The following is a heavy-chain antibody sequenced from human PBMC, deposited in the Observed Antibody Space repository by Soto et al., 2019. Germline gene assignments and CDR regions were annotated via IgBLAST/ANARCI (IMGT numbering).Heavy chain of an antibody. Sequence: QVHLVQSGAEVKKPGASVKVSCKGSGYTFTSYGITWVRQAPGQGLEWMGWISAHNGNTDYAQKLQGRVTVTRDTSTSAAYMELRSLRYDETAVYYCARGRCGDYWGQGALVTVSS. V-gene: IGHV1-18*01. J-gene: IGHJ4*02. CDR3: ARGRCGDY. CDR1: GYTFTSYG. CDR2: ISAHNGNT.